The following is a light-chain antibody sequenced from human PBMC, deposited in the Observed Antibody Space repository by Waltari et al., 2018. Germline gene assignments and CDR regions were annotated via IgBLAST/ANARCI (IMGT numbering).Light chain of an antibody. CDR3: QQSYSTPWT. CDR1: QTISSY. CDR2: AAS. J-gene: IGKJ1*01. Sequence: DIKMTQSQSFPRASVGDRVTTPCRASQTISSYLNWYQQKPGKAPKLLIYAASSLQSGVPSRFSGSGSGTDFTLTISSLQPEDFATYYCQQSYSTPWTFGQGTKVEIK. V-gene: IGKV1-39*01.